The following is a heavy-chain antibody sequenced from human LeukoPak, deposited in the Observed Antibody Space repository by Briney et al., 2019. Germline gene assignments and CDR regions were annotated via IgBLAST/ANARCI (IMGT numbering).Heavy chain of an antibody. D-gene: IGHD1-26*01. CDR2: ISSSGSYT. Sequence: GGSLRLSCAASGFTFSDYYMSWIRQAPGKGLEWVSYISSSGSYTNYADSVKGRFTISRDNAKNSLYLQMNSLRAEDTAVYYCVKDLGRYRNNGFDYWGQGTLVTDCS. V-gene: IGHV3-11*06. CDR1: GFTFSDYY. J-gene: IGHJ4*02. CDR3: VKDLGRYRNNGFDY.